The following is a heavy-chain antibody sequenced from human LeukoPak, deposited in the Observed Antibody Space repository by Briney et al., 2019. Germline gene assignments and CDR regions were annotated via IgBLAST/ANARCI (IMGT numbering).Heavy chain of an antibody. Sequence: SETLSLTCTVSGGSISSYYWSWIRQPAGKGLEWIGRIYTSGSTNYNPSLKSRVTMSVDTSKNQFSLKLSSVTAADTAVYYCAGDHPPGDGYNSWYFDYWGQGTLVTVSS. V-gene: IGHV4-4*07. CDR2: IYTSGST. CDR3: AGDHPPGDGYNSWYFDY. J-gene: IGHJ4*02. CDR1: GGSISSYY. D-gene: IGHD5-24*01.